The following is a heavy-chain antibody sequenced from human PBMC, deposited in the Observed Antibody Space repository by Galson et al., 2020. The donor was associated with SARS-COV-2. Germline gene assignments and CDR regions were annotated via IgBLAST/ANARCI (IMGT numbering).Heavy chain of an antibody. CDR3: ARDREGDFDT. CDR1: GYTFSDYY. V-gene: IGHV1-2*02. Sequence: GESLKISCKTSGYTFSDYYLQWVRQIPGQGLEWMGWINPKTGGTHYVQKFQGRVTMARDTSINTVYIEVSRLKTDDTAVYYCARDREGDFDTWGQGTRVTVSS. J-gene: IGHJ4*02. CDR2: INPKTGGT.